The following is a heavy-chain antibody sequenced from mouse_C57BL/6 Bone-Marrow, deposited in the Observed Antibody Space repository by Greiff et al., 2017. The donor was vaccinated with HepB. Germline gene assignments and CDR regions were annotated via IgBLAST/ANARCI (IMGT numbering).Heavy chain of an antibody. CDR1: GYTFTDYY. V-gene: IGHV1-26*01. CDR2: INPNNGGT. J-gene: IGHJ4*01. Sequence: EVQLQQSGPELVKPGASVKISCKASGYTFTDYYMNWVKQSHGKSLEWIGDINPNNGGTSYNQKFKGKATLTVDKSSSTAYMELRSLTSEDSAVYYCARSRDYSNCAMDYWGQGTSVTVSS. D-gene: IGHD2-5*01. CDR3: ARSRDYSNCAMDY.